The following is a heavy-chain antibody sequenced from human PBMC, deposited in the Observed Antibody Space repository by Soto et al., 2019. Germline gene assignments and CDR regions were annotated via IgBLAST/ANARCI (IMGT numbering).Heavy chain of an antibody. CDR2: IYYSGST. CDR3: ASRHSSPYFDY. J-gene: IGHJ4*02. D-gene: IGHD6-13*01. Sequence: NPSETLSLTCTVSGGSISSGDYYWSWIRQPPGKGLEWIGSIYYSGSTYYKPSLKSRVTISVDTSKNQFSLKLNSVTAADTAVYYCASRHSSPYFDYWGQGTLVTVSS. V-gene: IGHV4-30-4*01. CDR1: GGSISSGDYY.